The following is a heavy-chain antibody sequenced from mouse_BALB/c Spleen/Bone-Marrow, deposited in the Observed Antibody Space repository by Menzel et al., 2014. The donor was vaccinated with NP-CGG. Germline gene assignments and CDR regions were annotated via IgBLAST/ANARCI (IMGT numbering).Heavy chain of an antibody. CDR1: GFSLTSYG. D-gene: IGHD2-14*01. CDR2: IWAGGST. V-gene: IGHV2-9*02. J-gene: IGHJ2*01. Sequence: QVHVKQSGPGLVAPSQSLSITCTVSGFSLTSYGVHWVRQPPGKGLEWLGVIWAGGSTNYNSALMSRLSISKDNSKSXVFLKMSSLQTDDTARYYCARVIRYESYFDYGGQGTTLTVSS. CDR3: ARVIRYESYFDY.